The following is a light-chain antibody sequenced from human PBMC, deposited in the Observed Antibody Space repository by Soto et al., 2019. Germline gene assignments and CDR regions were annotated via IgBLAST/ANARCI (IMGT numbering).Light chain of an antibody. V-gene: IGLV2-14*01. CDR1: MRDVGGYNL. CDR2: EVR. J-gene: IGLJ2*01. Sequence: QSALTQPASVSGSPGQSITISCAGTMRDVGGYNLVSWYQQHPGRAPQLILYEVRNRPSGVSNRFSASKSGNTASLTISGLQAEDEAVYYCYSCTGSATVIYGGGTKLTVL. CDR3: YSCTGSATVI.